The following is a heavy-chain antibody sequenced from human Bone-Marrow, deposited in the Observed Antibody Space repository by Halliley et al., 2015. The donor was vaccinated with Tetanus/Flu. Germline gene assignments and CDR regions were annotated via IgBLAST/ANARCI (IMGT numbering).Heavy chain of an antibody. CDR2: VYRDGPP. J-gene: IGHJ4*02. CDR3: ARGEGH. V-gene: IGHV4-39*01. Sequence: RPPGEGLEWIGGVYRDGPPHSTPSLRSRLPISVDTSNNQFSLALTSVTAADSGFYYCARGEGHWGQGTLVTVSS. D-gene: IGHD3-16*01.